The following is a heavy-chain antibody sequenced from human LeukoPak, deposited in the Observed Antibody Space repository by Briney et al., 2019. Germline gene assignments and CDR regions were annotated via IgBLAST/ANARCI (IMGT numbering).Heavy chain of an antibody. V-gene: IGHV4-34*01. CDR2: INHSGST. CDR1: GGSFSGYY. Sequence: SETLSLTCAVYGGSFSGYYWSWIRQPPGKGLEWIGEINHSGSTNYNPSLKSRVTISVDTSKNQFSLKLSSVTAADTAVYYCARVPYYYGSGSYFDYWGQGTLVTASS. D-gene: IGHD3-10*01. CDR3: ARVPYYYGSGSYFDY. J-gene: IGHJ4*02.